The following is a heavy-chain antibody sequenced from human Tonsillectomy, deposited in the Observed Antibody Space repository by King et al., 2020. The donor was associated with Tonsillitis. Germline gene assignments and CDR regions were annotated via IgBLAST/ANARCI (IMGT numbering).Heavy chain of an antibody. CDR3: AKDRDFWSPHGMDV. V-gene: IGHV3-23*04. D-gene: IGHD3-3*01. Sequence: LQLVQSGGGLIQPGGSLRLSCAASGFTFSSYAMNWVRQAPGKGLEWVSGISGSGGSTYSADSVEGRFAISRDNSKNTLYLQMNSLRAEDTAVYYCAKDRDFWSPHGMDVWGQGTTVTVSS. CDR1: GFTFSSYA. J-gene: IGHJ6*02. CDR2: ISGSGGST.